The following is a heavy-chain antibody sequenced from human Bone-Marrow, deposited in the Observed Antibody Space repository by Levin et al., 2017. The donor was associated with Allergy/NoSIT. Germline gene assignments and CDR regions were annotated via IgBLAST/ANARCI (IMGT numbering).Heavy chain of an antibody. D-gene: IGHD6-19*01. V-gene: IGHV2-70*01. CDR2: IDWDDDK. CDR3: ARNKAVAGRGHAFDI. CDR1: GFSLSTSGMC. J-gene: IGHJ3*02. Sequence: SGPTLVKPTQTLTLTCTFSGFSLSTSGMCVSWIRQPPGKALEWLALIDWDDDKYYSTSLKTRLTISKDTSKNQVVLTMTNMDPVDTATYYCARNKAVAGRGHAFDIWGQGTMVTVSS.